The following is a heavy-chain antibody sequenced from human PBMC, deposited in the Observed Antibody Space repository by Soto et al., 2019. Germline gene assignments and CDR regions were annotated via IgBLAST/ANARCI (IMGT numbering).Heavy chain of an antibody. CDR2: IYYSGST. J-gene: IGHJ4*02. CDR3: ARYYYDSSGYFVFDY. V-gene: IGHV4-31*03. Sequence: QVQLQESGPGLVKPSQTLSLTCTVSDGSISSGGYYWSWIRQHPGKGLEWIGYIYYSGSTYYNPSLKSRVTISVDTSKNQFSLKLSSVTAADTAVYYCARYYYDSSGYFVFDYWGQGTLVTVSS. CDR1: DGSISSGGYY. D-gene: IGHD3-22*01.